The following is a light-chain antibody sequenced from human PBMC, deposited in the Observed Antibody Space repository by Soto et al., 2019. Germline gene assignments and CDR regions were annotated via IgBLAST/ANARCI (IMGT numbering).Light chain of an antibody. Sequence: EIVVPQFPATLSVSPGERATLSCRTSQSVSTHLAWFQQRPGQAPRLLIYETSTRATGVPARFTGSGSETEFTLTISSLQSEDFAVYYCQQYHIWYTFGQGTELEIK. CDR3: QQYHIWYT. CDR1: QSVSTH. CDR2: ETS. J-gene: IGKJ2*01. V-gene: IGKV3-15*01.